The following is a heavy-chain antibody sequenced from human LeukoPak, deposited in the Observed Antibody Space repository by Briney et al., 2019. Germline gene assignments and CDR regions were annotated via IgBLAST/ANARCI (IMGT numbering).Heavy chain of an antibody. V-gene: IGHV4-59*10. Sequence: SETLSLTCAVYGGSFSGYYWSWIRQPAGKGLEWIGRIYTSGSTNYNPSLKSRVTMSVDTSKNQFSLKLSSVTAADTAVYYCATSSSYVGAAFDIWGQGTMVTVSS. CDR3: ATSSSYVGAAFDI. CDR2: IYTSGST. D-gene: IGHD6-13*01. CDR1: GGSFSGYY. J-gene: IGHJ3*02.